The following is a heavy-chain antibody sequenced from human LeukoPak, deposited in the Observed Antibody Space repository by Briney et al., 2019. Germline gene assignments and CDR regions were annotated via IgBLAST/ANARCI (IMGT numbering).Heavy chain of an antibody. CDR3: ARELERPYDAFDI. J-gene: IGHJ3*02. CDR2: ISSSSSYI. V-gene: IGHV3-21*01. D-gene: IGHD1-1*01. Sequence: GGSLRLSCAASGFTFSSYSMNWVRQAPGKGLEWVSSISSSSSYIYYADSVKGRFTISRDNAKNSLYLQMNSLRAEDTAVYYCARELERPYDAFDIWGQGTMVTVSS. CDR1: GFTFSSYS.